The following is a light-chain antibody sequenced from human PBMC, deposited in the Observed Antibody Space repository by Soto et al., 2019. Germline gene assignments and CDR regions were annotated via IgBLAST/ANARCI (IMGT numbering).Light chain of an antibody. V-gene: IGKV1-27*01. J-gene: IGKJ3*01. CDR3: QKYSSVPVT. Sequence: DIQMTQSPSSLSASVGDRVTISCRASQAISNDLAWYQQKPGQVPKLLIYAASTLPSGVPSRFSGSGSGTDFTLTISSLQPEDVATYYCQKYSSVPVTFGPGTKVDIK. CDR2: AAS. CDR1: QAISND.